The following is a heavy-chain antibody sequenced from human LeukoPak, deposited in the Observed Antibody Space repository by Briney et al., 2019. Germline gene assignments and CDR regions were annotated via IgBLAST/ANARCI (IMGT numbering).Heavy chain of an antibody. CDR2: IKQDGSEK. V-gene: IGHV3-7*01. J-gene: IGHJ6*03. D-gene: IGHD3-3*01. CDR3: ARGLWSGYSLWYYYYYYMDV. CDR1: GFTFSSYW. Sequence: GGSLRLSCAASGFTFSSYWMSWVRQAPGKGLEWVANIKQDGSEKYYVDSVKGRFTISRDNAKNSLYLQMNSLRAEDTAVYYCARGLWSGYSLWYYYYYYMDVWGKGTTVTVSS.